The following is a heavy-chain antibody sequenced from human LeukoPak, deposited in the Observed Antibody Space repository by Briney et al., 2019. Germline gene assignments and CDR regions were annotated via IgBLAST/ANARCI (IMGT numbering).Heavy chain of an antibody. J-gene: IGHJ5*02. Sequence: GGSLRLSCAASGFTFSSYSMNWVRQAPGKGLEWVSSISSSSSYIYYADSVKGRFTTSRDNAKNSLYLQMNSLRAEDTAVYYCAGEGCSSTSCYIGDTGWFDPWGQGTLVTVSS. CDR2: ISSSSSYI. CDR1: GFTFSSYS. V-gene: IGHV3-21*01. CDR3: AGEGCSSTSCYIGDTGWFDP. D-gene: IGHD2-2*02.